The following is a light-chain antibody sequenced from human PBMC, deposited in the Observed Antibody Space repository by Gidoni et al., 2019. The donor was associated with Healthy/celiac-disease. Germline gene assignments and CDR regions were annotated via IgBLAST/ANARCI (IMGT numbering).Light chain of an antibody. V-gene: IGKV1-39*01. CDR3: QQSYSTPYT. CDR2: AAS. J-gene: IGKJ2*01. Sequence: DIKMTQSPSSLSASVGDRVTITCRASQSISSYLNWYQQKPGKAPKLLIYAASSLQSGVPSMFSGSGSGTDFTLTISSLQPEDFATYYCQQSYSTPYTFXXXTKLEIK. CDR1: QSISSY.